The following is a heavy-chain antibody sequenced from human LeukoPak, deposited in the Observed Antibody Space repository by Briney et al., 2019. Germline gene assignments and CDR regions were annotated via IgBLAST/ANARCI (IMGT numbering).Heavy chain of an antibody. CDR3: ASKKYYYGSGSYFV. V-gene: IGHV1-69*13. Sequence: SVKVSCKASGGTFSSYAISWVRQAPGQGLEWMGGIIPIFGTANYAQKFQGRVTITADESTSTAYMELSSLRSGDTAVYYCASKKYYYGSGSYFVWGQGTLVTVSS. CDR2: IIPIFGTA. D-gene: IGHD3-10*01. J-gene: IGHJ4*02. CDR1: GGTFSSYA.